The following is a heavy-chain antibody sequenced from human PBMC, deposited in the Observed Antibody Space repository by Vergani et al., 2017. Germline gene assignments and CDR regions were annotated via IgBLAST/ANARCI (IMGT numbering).Heavy chain of an antibody. Sequence: EVQLVESGGGVVRPGGSLRLSCAASGFTFSSYAMSWVRQAPGKGLEWVSAISGSGGSTYYADSVKGRFTISRDNSKNTLYLQMNSLRAEDTAVYYCAKGGYCSSTSCSWFDPWGQGTLVTVSS. V-gene: IGHV3-23*04. J-gene: IGHJ5*02. D-gene: IGHD2-2*01. CDR2: ISGSGGST. CDR3: AKGGYCSSTSCSWFDP. CDR1: GFTFSSYA.